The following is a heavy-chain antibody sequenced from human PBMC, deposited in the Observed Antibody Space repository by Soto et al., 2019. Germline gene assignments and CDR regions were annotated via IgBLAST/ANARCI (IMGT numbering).Heavy chain of an antibody. J-gene: IGHJ4*02. CDR3: ARDYMDGSGWFFGY. V-gene: IGHV1-18*04. CDR2: ISATNGNR. D-gene: IGHD6-19*01. CDR1: GYTCTSHA. Sequence: QLTQSGAEVKKPGASVKVSCKAFGYTCTSHAITWVRQAPGQGLEWRGWISATNGNRNYAQKFQGRVTMTTATATSTPYMELTSLRSDDTAMYCCARDYMDGSGWFFGYWGQGTLVTVSS.